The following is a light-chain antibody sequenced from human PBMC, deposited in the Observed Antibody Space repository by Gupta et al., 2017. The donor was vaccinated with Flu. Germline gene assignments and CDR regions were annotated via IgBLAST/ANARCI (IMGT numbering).Light chain of an antibody. J-gene: IGKJ2*01. Sequence: EIVLTQSPRTLSLSPGESATRSCSASQSDINNLLTWYQQKPGQAPRLLIYGASSRATGIPDRFSGSGSGTDFTLTIRRLEPEDFAVYYCQQYGISAYTFGQGTKLEIK. CDR1: QSDINNL. CDR3: QQYGISAYT. CDR2: GAS. V-gene: IGKV3-20*01.